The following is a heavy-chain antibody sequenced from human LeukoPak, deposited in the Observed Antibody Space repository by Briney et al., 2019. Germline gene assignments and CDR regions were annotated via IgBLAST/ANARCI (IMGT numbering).Heavy chain of an antibody. Sequence: GGSLRLSCAASGFTFRNYAMSWVRQAPGKGLDWVSAISGSAYSTYYADSVKGRFTISRDNSKNTLFLQMNSLRAEDTAIYYCANNVGGFEYWGQGTLVTVSS. J-gene: IGHJ4*02. CDR1: GFTFRNYA. CDR2: ISGSAYST. V-gene: IGHV3-23*01. D-gene: IGHD3-3*01. CDR3: ANNVGGFEY.